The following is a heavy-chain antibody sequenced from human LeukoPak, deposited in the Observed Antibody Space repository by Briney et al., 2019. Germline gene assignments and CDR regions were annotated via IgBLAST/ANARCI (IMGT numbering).Heavy chain of an antibody. J-gene: IGHJ3*02. V-gene: IGHV4-34*01. D-gene: IGHD3-10*01. CDR1: GGSFSGYY. CDR2: INHSGST. Sequence: PSETLSLTCAVYGGSFSGYYWSWIRQPPGKGPEWIGEINHSGSTNYNPSLKSRVTISVDTSKNQFSLKLSSVTAADTAVYYCARGLKLLWFGELLLSGAFDIWGQGTMVTVSS. CDR3: ARGLKLLWFGELLLSGAFDI.